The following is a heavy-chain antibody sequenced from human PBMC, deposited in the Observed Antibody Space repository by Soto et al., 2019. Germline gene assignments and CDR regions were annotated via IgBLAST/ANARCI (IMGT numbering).Heavy chain of an antibody. V-gene: IGHV3-23*01. CDR1: GFTFSSYA. CDR3: AKGGGCSGGSCYSLLDY. CDR2: ISGSGGST. Sequence: EVQLLESGGGLVQPGGSLRLSCAASGFTFSSYAMSWVRQAPGKGLEWVSAISGSGGSTYYADSVKGRFTISRDNSKNTLYLQMNSLRAEDTAVYYCAKGGGCSGGSCYSLLDYWGQGTLVTVSS. D-gene: IGHD2-15*01. J-gene: IGHJ4*02.